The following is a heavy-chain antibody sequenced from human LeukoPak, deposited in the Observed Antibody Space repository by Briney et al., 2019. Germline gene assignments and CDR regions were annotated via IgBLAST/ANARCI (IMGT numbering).Heavy chain of an antibody. V-gene: IGHV3-7*01. D-gene: IGHD3-9*01. J-gene: IGHJ3*02. CDR1: GLTFSSSW. CDR3: ARDRYDILTGYGNAFDI. CDR2: INPDGNKK. Sequence: GGSLRLSCAVSGLTFSSSWMDWVRQAPGKGLEWVASINPDGNKKYSADSVKGRFTISRDNAKNSLYLQMNSLRAEDTAVYYCARDRYDILTGYGNAFDIWGQGTMVTVSS.